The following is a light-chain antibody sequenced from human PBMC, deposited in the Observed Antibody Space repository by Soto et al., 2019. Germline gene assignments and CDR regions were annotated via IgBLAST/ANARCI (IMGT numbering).Light chain of an antibody. CDR3: CSYSSSSTFYV. CDR1: SSDVGGCYY. Sequence: QSAPTQPASVSGSPGQSITISCTGTSSDVGGCYYVSWYQHHPGKAPKLIIYQVTSRPSGVSNRFSASKSGNTASLTISALQAEDEALYYCCSYSSSSTFYVFGTGTKLTVL. J-gene: IGLJ1*01. CDR2: QVT. V-gene: IGLV2-14*01.